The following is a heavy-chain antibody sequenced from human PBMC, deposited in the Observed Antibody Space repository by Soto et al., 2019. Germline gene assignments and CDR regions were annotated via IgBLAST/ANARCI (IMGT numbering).Heavy chain of an antibody. V-gene: IGHV3-23*01. CDR3: SKTLVSGTAIFDY. CDR1: GFTFSSYA. D-gene: IGHD1-1*01. Sequence: EVQLLESGGGLVQPGGSLRLSCAASGFTFSSYAMSWVRQAPGKGLEWVAAISGSGGSTYYADSVKGRFTISRDNSKNTLYLQMNSLRAEDTAVYYCSKTLVSGTAIFDYWGQGTLVTVSS. CDR2: ISGSGGST. J-gene: IGHJ4*02.